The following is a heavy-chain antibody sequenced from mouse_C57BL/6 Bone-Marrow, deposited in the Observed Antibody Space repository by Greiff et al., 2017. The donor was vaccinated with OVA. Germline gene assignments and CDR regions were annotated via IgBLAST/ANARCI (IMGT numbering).Heavy chain of an antibody. CDR3: AIITTVVARYYYAMDY. Sequence: VMLVESGAELVKPGASVKISCKASGYTFTDYYINWVKQRPGQGLEWIGKIGPGSGSTYYNEKFKGKATLTADKSSSTAYMQLSSLTSEDSAVYFCAIITTVVARYYYAMDYWGQGTSVTVSS. CDR1: GYTFTDYY. V-gene: IGHV1-77*01. CDR2: IGPGSGST. J-gene: IGHJ4*01. D-gene: IGHD1-1*01.